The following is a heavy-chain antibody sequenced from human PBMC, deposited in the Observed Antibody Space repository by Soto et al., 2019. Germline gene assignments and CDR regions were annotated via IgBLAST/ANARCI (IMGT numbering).Heavy chain of an antibody. CDR1: GGSISSYY. D-gene: IGHD3-22*01. CDR3: AAENYYDSPNWFDP. J-gene: IGHJ5*02. V-gene: IGHV4-59*01. CDR2: IYYSGST. Sequence: QVQLQESGPGLVKPSETLSLTCTVSGGSISSYYWSWIRQPPGKGLEWIGYIYYSGSTNYNPSLKSRVTISVATSKNPFSLKLSSVTAADTAVYYCAAENYYDSPNWFDPWGQGTLVTVSS.